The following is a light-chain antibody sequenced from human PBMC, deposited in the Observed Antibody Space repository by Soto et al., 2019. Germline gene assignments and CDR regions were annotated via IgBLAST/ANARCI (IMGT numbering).Light chain of an antibody. J-gene: IGKJ5*01. Sequence: EIVMTQSPATLSVSPGERATLSCRASQSVSSSLAWYQQKPGQAPRLLIYDASNRATGSPARFSGSGSGTEFTLTISRLQPEDFATYYCQQLNSYPITLGQGTRLEIK. CDR2: DAS. V-gene: IGKV3D-15*01. CDR1: QSVSSS. CDR3: QQLNSYPIT.